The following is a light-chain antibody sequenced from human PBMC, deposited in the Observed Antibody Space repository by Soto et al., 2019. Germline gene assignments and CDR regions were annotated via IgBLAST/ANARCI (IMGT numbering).Light chain of an antibody. J-gene: IGKJ4*01. Sequence: EIVLTQSPGTLSLSPGERATLSCRASQSVSSSYLAWYQQKPGQAPRLLIYGASSRATGIPDRFSGSGSGTDFTITIIRLEHEDFAVYYCQQYGSSPPLTFGGGTKVEIK. V-gene: IGKV3-20*01. CDR1: QSVSSSY. CDR3: QQYGSSPPLT. CDR2: GAS.